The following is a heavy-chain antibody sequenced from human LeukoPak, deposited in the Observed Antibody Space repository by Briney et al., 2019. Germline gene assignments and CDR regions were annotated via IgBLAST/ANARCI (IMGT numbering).Heavy chain of an antibody. Sequence: SQTLSLTCAISGDSVSSNSAAWNWIRQSPSRGLEWLGRTYYRSKWYNDYAVSVKSRITINPDTSKNQFSLQLNSVTPEDTAVYYCASGRFARENYYYYYMDVWGKGTTVTISS. J-gene: IGHJ6*03. CDR1: GDSVSSNSAA. CDR2: TYYRSKWYN. D-gene: IGHD2-15*01. CDR3: ASGRFARENYYYYYMDV. V-gene: IGHV6-1*01.